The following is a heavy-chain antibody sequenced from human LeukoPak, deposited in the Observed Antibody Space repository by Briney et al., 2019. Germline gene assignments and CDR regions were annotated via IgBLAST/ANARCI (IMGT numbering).Heavy chain of an antibody. D-gene: IGHD3-22*01. J-gene: IGHJ4*02. CDR3: AKRGVVIRVILVGFHKEAYYFDS. V-gene: IGHV3-23*01. Sequence: GGSLRLSCAVSGITLSNYGMSWVRQAPGKGREWVAGISDRGSRTNYADSVKGRFTTSTDHPKNTLYLQINSMRAEDTAVYFCAKRGVVIRVILVGFHKEAYYFDSWGQGALVTVSS. CDR2: ISDRGSRT. CDR1: GITLSNYG.